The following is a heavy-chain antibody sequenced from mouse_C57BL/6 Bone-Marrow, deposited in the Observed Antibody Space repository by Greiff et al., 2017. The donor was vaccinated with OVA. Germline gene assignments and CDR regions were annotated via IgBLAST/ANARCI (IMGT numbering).Heavy chain of an antibody. Sequence: QVQLKESGAELARPGASVKLSCKASGYTFTSYGISWVKQRTGQGLEWIGEIYPRSGNTYYNEKFKGKATLTADKSSSTAYMELRSLTSEDSAVYFCARGYYGFDYWGQGTLVTVSA. CDR2: IYPRSGNT. J-gene: IGHJ3*01. CDR3: ARGYYGFDY. CDR1: GYTFTSYG. D-gene: IGHD2-3*01. V-gene: IGHV1-81*01.